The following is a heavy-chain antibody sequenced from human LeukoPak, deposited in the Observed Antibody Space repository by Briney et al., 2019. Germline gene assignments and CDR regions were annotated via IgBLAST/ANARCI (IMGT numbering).Heavy chain of an antibody. V-gene: IGHV4-59*01. J-gene: IGHJ4*02. CDR3: AARQNRLFDY. D-gene: IGHD2/OR15-2a*01. CDR1: GGSISSYY. CDR2: IYYSGST. Sequence: KASETLSLTCTVSGGSISSYYWNWIRQPPGKGLEWIGYIYYSGSTNYNPSLKSRVTMSLDTSKIQFSLKLSSVTAADTAVYYCAARQNRLFDYWGQGTLATVSS.